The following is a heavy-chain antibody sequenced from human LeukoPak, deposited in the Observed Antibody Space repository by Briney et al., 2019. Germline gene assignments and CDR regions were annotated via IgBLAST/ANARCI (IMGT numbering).Heavy chain of an antibody. J-gene: IGHJ6*02. Sequence: ASVKVSCKASGYTFTSYDINWARQATGQGLEWMGWMNPNSGNTGYAQKFQGRVTMTRNTSISTAYMELRSLRSDDTAVYYCARFPRLNWNGGVDYYYYYGMDVWGQGTTVTVSS. CDR1: GYTFTSYD. V-gene: IGHV1-8*01. CDR2: MNPNSGNT. D-gene: IGHD1-1*01. CDR3: ARFPRLNWNGGVDYYYYYGMDV.